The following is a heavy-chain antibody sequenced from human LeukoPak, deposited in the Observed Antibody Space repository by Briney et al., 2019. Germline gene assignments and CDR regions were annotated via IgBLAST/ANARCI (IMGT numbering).Heavy chain of an antibody. Sequence: SETLSLTCAVYGGSFSGYYWSWIRQPPGKGLEWIGEINHSGSTNYNPSLKSRVTISVDTSKNQFSLKLSSVTAADTAVYYCARQVRDSSPGLYFDYWGQGTLGTVSS. CDR1: GGSFSGYY. V-gene: IGHV4-34*01. CDR2: INHSGST. J-gene: IGHJ4*02. D-gene: IGHD3-22*01. CDR3: ARQVRDSSPGLYFDY.